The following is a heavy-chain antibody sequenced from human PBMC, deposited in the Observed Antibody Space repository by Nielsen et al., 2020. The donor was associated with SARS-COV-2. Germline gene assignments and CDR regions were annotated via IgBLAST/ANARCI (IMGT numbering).Heavy chain of an antibody. CDR2: ISSSSSTI. V-gene: IGHV3-11*01. D-gene: IGHD7-27*01. J-gene: IGHJ6*02. CDR3: ARDLGTNWGISYYYYYGMDV. Sequence: WIRQPPGKGLEWVSYISSSSSTIYYADSVKGRLTISRDNAKNSLYLQMNSLRAEDTAVYYCARDLGTNWGISYYYYYGMDVWGQGTTVTVSS.